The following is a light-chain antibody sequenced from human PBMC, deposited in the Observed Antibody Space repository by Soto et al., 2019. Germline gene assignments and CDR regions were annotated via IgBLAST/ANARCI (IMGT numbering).Light chain of an antibody. V-gene: IGKV3-20*01. CDR1: QSVSSR. CDR3: QHYVERSPIT. J-gene: IGKJ5*01. Sequence: DILMTQSPDSLADSLGERATINCKSSQSVSSRLAWYQQKPGQAPRLLISGASSRATGIPDRFSGSGSGTDFTLTISRLEPEDFALYYCQHYVERSPITFGQGTRLEIK. CDR2: GAS.